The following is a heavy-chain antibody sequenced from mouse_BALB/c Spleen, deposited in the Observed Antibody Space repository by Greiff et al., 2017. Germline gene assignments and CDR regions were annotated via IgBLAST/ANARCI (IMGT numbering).Heavy chain of an antibody. J-gene: IGHJ4*01. V-gene: IGHV1-87*01. D-gene: IGHD2-10*01. CDR2: IYPGDGDT. CDR1: GYTFTSYW. Sequence: QVQLQQSGAELARPGASVKLSCKASGYTFTSYWMQWVKQRPGQGLEWIGAIYPGDGDTRYTQKFKGKATLTADKSSSTAYMQLSSLASEDSAVYYCARAYSYAMDYWGQGTSVTVSS. CDR3: ARAYSYAMDY.